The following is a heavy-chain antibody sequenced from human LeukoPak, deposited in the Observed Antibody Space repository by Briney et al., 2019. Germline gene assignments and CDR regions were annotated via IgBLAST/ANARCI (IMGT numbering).Heavy chain of an antibody. CDR3: FCGGLTAAKAPDAFDI. CDR2: MNPNSGNT. CDR1: GYTFTSYD. Sequence: RASVKVSCKASGYTFTSYDINWVRQATGQGLEWMGWMNPNSGNTGYAQKFQGRVTMTRNTSISTAYMELSSLRSEDTAVYYCFCGGLTAAKAPDAFDIWGQGTMVTVSS. D-gene: IGHD2-2*01. V-gene: IGHV1-8*01. J-gene: IGHJ3*02.